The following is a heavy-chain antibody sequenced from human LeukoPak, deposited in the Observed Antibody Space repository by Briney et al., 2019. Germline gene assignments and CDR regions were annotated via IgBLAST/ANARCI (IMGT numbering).Heavy chain of an antibody. J-gene: IGHJ4*02. Sequence: GGSLRLSCAASGFTFSSYAMSWVRQAPGKGLEWVSAISGSGGSTYYADSVKGRFTISRDNSKNTLYLQMNSLRAVDTAVYYCAKAWGRNYYDSSGYYSDPGLWGQGTLVTVSS. CDR1: GFTFSSYA. CDR2: ISGSGGST. V-gene: IGHV3-23*01. CDR3: AKAWGRNYYDSSGYYSDPGL. D-gene: IGHD3-22*01.